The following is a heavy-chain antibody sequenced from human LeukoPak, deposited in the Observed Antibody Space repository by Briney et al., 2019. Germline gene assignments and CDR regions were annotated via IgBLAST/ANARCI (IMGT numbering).Heavy chain of an antibody. CDR3: ASWLRGVIGAFDI. J-gene: IGHJ3*02. V-gene: IGHV3-30*03. CDR1: GFSFNNYA. D-gene: IGHD3-10*01. Sequence: GGSLRLSCAASGFSFNNYAMYWVRQAPGKGLEWVALISYDGGDKYYAESMKGRITISRDNSKNTLYLQMNSLRSDDTAVYYCASWLRGVIGAFDIWGQGTMVTVSS. CDR2: ISYDGGDK.